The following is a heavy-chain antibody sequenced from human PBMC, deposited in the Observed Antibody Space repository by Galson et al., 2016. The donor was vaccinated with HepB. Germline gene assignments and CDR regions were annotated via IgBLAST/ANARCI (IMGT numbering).Heavy chain of an antibody. CDR2: ISGSGGST. D-gene: IGHD2-2*01. J-gene: IGHJ4*02. Sequence: SLRLSCAASGFTFINYAMTWVRQAPGEGLEWVSSISGSGGSTYYADYVKGRFTISRDNSKNTLDLQMNSLRAEDTDLYFCAKCRSSDSTSCPNYWGQGTLVTVSS. CDR1: GFTFINYA. V-gene: IGHV3-23*01. CDR3: AKCRSSDSTSCPNY.